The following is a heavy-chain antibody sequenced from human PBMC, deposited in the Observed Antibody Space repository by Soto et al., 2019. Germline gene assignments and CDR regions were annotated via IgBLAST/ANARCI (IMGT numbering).Heavy chain of an antibody. CDR1: GGSVSGYH. V-gene: IGHV4-59*02. CDR3: AGRDYYFQH. J-gene: IGHJ1*01. D-gene: IGHD3-10*01. Sequence: SETLSLTCNVSGGSVSGYHWSWIRQPPGKGLEWIGEINNSASTNYNPSLKSRVTISVDKSKNQFSLRLSSVTAADTAVYYCAGRDYYFQHWGQGTLVTVSS. CDR2: INNSAST.